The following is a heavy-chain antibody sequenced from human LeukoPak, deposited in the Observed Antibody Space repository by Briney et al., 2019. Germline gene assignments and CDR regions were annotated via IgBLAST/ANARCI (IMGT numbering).Heavy chain of an antibody. J-gene: IGHJ4*02. V-gene: IGHV3-23*01. CDR1: GFTFSSYA. D-gene: IGHD3-22*01. CDR2: ISGSGGST. Sequence: GGSLRLSRAASGFTFSSYAMSWVRQAPGKGLEWVSAISGSGGSTYYADSVKGRFTISRDNSKNTLYLQMNSLRAEDTAVYYCAKDPPYSYDSSGYYYWGQGTLVTVSS. CDR3: AKDPPYSYDSSGYYY.